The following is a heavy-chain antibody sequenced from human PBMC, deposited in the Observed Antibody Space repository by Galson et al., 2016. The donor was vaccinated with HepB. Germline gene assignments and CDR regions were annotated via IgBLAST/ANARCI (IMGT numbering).Heavy chain of an antibody. Sequence: PALVKPTQTLTLTCTFSGFSLSTSGMGVGWIRQPPGEALEWLALIYWDDDKHYSPSLKSRLTITKDTSKNQVVLTMTNLDPVDTATYYCAHSYYDSWSGYYLANHWFDPWGQGTLVTVSS. J-gene: IGHJ5*02. CDR3: AHSYYDSWSGYYLANHWFDP. D-gene: IGHD3-3*01. CDR1: GFSLSTSGMG. CDR2: IYWDDDK. V-gene: IGHV2-5*02.